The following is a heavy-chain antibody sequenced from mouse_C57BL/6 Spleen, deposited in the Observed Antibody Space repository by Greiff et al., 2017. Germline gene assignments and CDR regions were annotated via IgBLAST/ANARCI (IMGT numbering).Heavy chain of an antibody. V-gene: IGHV14-3*01. D-gene: IGHD1-1*01. CDR3: ARGSSSYAMDY. CDR1: GFTIKNTS. CDR2: IDPANGNT. J-gene: IGHJ4*01. Sequence: VQLKQSVAELVRPGASVKLSCTASGFTIKNTSMHWVKQRPEQGLEWIGRIDPANGNTKYAPKFQGKATITADTSSNTAYLQLSSLTSEDTAIYYCARGSSSYAMDYWGQGTSVTVSS.